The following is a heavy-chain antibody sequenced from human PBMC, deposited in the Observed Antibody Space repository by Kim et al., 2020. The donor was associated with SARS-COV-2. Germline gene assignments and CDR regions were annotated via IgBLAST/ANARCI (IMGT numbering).Heavy chain of an antibody. J-gene: IGHJ4*02. CDR3: ARDLGQSSSWSFDY. Sequence: YAESVKSRITINPDTSKNQFSLQLNSVTPEETAVYYCARDLGQSSSWSFDYWGQGSLVTVSS. D-gene: IGHD6-13*01. V-gene: IGHV6-1*01.